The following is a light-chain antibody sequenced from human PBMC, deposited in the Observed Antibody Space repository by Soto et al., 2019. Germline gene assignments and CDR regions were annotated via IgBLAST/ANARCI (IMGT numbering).Light chain of an antibody. CDR2: DAS. V-gene: IGKV1-5*01. CDR1: QGIGSY. CDR3: QQYNSYSRT. J-gene: IGKJ1*01. Sequence: DIQMTQSTSSLSASVGDRVTITCRASQGIGSYLNWYQQKPGKAPKLLIYDASSLESGVPSRFSGSGSGTEFTLTISSLQPDDFATYYCQQYNSYSRTFGQGTKVDIK.